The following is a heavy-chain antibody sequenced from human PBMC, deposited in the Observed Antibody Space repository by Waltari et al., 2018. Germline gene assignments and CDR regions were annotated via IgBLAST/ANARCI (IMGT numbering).Heavy chain of an antibody. D-gene: IGHD3-16*01. V-gene: IGHV3-9*02. CDR3: TKDLQPGGADV. CDR1: GFSSNDYA. Sequence: EVQLVESGGGLVQPGRSLRLSCAAYGFSSNDYAMHWVRQAPGKGLEWVSGIYWNSDRIDYADSVKGRFTVSRDNAKNSLYLQMNSLRPEDSALYYCTKDLQPGGADVWGQGTTVTVSS. CDR2: IYWNSDRI. J-gene: IGHJ6*02.